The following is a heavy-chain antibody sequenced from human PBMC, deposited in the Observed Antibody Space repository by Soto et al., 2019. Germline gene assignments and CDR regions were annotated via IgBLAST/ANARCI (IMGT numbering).Heavy chain of an antibody. J-gene: IGHJ6*02. V-gene: IGHV3-30-3*01. Sequence: PGGALRLSCAASGFTFSSYAMHWVRQAPGKGLEWVAVISYDGSNKYYADSVKGRFTISRDNSKNTLYLQMNSLRAEDTAVYYCARDGSGSYYNIYYYYGMDVWGQGTTVTVSS. CDR2: ISYDGSNK. CDR1: GFTFSSYA. D-gene: IGHD3-10*01. CDR3: ARDGSGSYYNIYYYYGMDV.